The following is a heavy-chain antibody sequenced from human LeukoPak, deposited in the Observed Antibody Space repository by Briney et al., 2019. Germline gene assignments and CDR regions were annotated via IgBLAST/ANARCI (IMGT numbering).Heavy chain of an antibody. CDR3: ARELLYSYGQDLYYYGMDV. V-gene: IGHV4-39*02. CDR2: MFYRGST. CDR1: GVSISTSTYY. J-gene: IGHJ6*02. Sequence: SETLSLTCTVSGVSISTSTYYWAWIRQPPGKGLEWIGSMFYRGSTYYNASLKSRVTISVDTSKNQFSLNLSSVTASDTAIFYCARELLYSYGQDLYYYGMDVWGQGTTVTVSS. D-gene: IGHD5-18*01.